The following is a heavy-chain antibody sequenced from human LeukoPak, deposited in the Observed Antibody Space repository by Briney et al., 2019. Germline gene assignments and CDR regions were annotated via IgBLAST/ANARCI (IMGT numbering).Heavy chain of an antibody. V-gene: IGHV4-4*07. D-gene: IGHD1-1*01. J-gene: IGHJ4*02. Sequence: SETLSLTCTISGGSISSYYWSWIRQPAGKGLEWIGRIYTSGSTNYNPSLKSRVTMSVDTSKNQFSLKLSSVTAADTAVYYCARDQLARGSPTLKEEYYFDYWGQGTLVTVSS. CDR1: GGSISSYY. CDR2: IYTSGST. CDR3: ARDQLARGSPTLKEEYYFDY.